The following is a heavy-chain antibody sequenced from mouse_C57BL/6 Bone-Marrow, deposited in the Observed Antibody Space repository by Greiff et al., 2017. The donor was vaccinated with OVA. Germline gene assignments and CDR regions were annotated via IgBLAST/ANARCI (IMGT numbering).Heavy chain of an antibody. J-gene: IGHJ4*01. D-gene: IGHD2-1*01. CDR1: GYTFTSYW. CDR2: LNTSSGST. Sequence: QVQLKESGAELAKPGASVKLSCQASGYTFTSYWMHWVKQRPGQGLEWIGYLNTSSGSTKYNQKFKDKATLTADKSSSTAYMQLSSLTYEDSAVYYCARLYPYYAMDYWGQGTSVTVSS. CDR3: ARLYPYYAMDY. V-gene: IGHV1-7*01.